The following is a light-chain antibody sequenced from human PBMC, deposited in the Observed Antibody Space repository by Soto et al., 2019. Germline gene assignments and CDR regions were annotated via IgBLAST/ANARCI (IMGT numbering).Light chain of an antibody. V-gene: IGKV1-12*01. CDR1: QYISSW. Sequence: DIQMTQFPSSVSASVGDRVTITCRASQYISSWLAWYQQKPGKAPQLLIYAASSLQSGVPSRFSGSGSGTDFTLTISSLQPEDFATYYCLQSNSFPHTFGQGTKLEIK. J-gene: IGKJ2*01. CDR3: LQSNSFPHT. CDR2: AAS.